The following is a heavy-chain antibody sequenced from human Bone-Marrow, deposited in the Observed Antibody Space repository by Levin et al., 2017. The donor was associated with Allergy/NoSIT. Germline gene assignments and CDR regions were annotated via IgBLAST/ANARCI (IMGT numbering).Heavy chain of an antibody. CDR3: ARLFRAAAGGYFYYYMDV. CDR1: GFTFSSYA. Sequence: GGSLRLSCAASGFTFSSYAMTWVRQAPGKGLEWVSAISGSSGSTYYADSVKGRFTISRDTSKNTLYLQMNSLRADDTAVYYCARLFRAAAGGYFYYYMDVWGKGTTVTVSS. J-gene: IGHJ6*03. CDR2: ISGSSGST. D-gene: IGHD6-13*01. V-gene: IGHV3-23*01.